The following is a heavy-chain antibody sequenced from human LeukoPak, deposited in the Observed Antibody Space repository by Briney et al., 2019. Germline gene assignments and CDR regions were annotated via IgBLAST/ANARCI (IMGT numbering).Heavy chain of an antibody. D-gene: IGHD3-22*01. J-gene: IGHJ6*02. CDR2: IYYSGST. Sequence: SETLSLTCTVSGGSISSSSYYWGWIRQPPGKGLEWIGSIYYSGSTYYNPSLKSRVTISVDTSKNQFSLKLSSVTAADTAVYYCASGTYDSSGYFNYYYYGMDVWGQGTTVTVSS. CDR3: ASGTYDSSGYFNYYYYGMDV. CDR1: GGSISSSSYY. V-gene: IGHV4-39*07.